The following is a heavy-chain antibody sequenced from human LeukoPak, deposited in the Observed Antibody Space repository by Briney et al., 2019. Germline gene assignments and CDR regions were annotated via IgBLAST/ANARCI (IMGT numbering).Heavy chain of an antibody. J-gene: IGHJ5*02. CDR2: IYYSGST. CDR3: ARHGGSKRDGYNPRGCFDP. CDR1: GGSISSSSYY. V-gene: IGHV4-39*01. Sequence: PSETLSLTCTVSGGSISSSSYYWGWIRQPPGKGLEWIGSIYYSGSTYYNPSLKSRVTISVDTSKNQFSLKLSSVTAADTAVYYCARHGGSKRDGYNPRGCFDPWGQGTLVTVSS. D-gene: IGHD5-24*01.